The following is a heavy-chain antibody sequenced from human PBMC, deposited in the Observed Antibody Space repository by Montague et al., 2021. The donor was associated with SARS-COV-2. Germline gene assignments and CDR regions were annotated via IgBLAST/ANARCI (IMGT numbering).Heavy chain of an antibody. Sequence: SETRSLTCTVSGGSITGYYWGWLRRSPGKGLEWIAYIYDGGAVNYNPSLGSRVTISTDTSKNQLSLKVNSVTAADTAVYYCVRDHPYGGPRGAYDIWGQGTVVTVSS. CDR3: VRDHPYGGPRGAYDI. D-gene: IGHD4-23*01. CDR2: IYDGGAV. CDR1: GGSITGYY. V-gene: IGHV4-59*01. J-gene: IGHJ3*02.